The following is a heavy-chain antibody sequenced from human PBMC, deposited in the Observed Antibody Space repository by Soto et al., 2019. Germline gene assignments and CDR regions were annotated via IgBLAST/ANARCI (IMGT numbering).Heavy chain of an antibody. CDR3: AHRLSYYDSSGYYKWDAFDI. D-gene: IGHD3-22*01. Sequence: SGPTLVNPTQTLTLTCTFSGFSLSTSGVGVGWIRQPPGKALEWLALIHWDDDKRCSPSLKSRLTITKDTSKNQVVLTMTNMDPVDTATYYCAHRLSYYDSSGYYKWDAFDIWGQGTMVTVSS. J-gene: IGHJ3*02. CDR2: IHWDDDK. CDR1: GFSLSTSGVG. V-gene: IGHV2-5*02.